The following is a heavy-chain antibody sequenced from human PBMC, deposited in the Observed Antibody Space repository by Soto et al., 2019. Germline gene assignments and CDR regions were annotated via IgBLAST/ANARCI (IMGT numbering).Heavy chain of an antibody. V-gene: IGHV1-46*01. Sequence: ASVKVSCKPSGYSFSNFYVHWVRQAPGQGLEWMGIIDPSSGTTSYTQKFQERVTMTRDTSMSTVYMELSRLRSEDTAVYYCAGGGVVGPNGLIAGMDVWGLGTTVTVSS. D-gene: IGHD3-16*01. CDR3: AGGGVVGPNGLIAGMDV. CDR2: IDPSSGTT. J-gene: IGHJ6*02. CDR1: GYSFSNFY.